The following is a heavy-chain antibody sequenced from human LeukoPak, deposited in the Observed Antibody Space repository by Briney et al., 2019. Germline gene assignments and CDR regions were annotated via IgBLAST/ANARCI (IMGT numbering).Heavy chain of an antibody. CDR1: GFTFSDYY. CDR3: ARVVVEDYYDSSGYYQSDNFDY. D-gene: IGHD3-22*01. V-gene: IGHV4-34*01. CDR2: INHSGST. Sequence: RPGGSLRLSCAASGFTFSDYYMSWIRQPPGKGLEWIGEINHSGSTNYNPSLKSRVTISVDTSKNQFSLKLSSVTAADTAVYCCARVVVEDYYDSSGYYQSDNFDYWGQGTLVTVSS. J-gene: IGHJ4*02.